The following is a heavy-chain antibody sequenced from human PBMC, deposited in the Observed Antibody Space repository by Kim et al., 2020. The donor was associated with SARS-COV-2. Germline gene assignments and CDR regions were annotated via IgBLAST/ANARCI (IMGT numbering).Heavy chain of an antibody. CDR2: LAPRGAT. D-gene: IGHD5-12*01. Sequence: GSLRLSCAASGFTFNSHDMSWFRQAPGKGLEWISYLAPRGATFYPDSVKGRFTISGDTSKNTVSLQMNSLRAEDTAIYYCVRGHVADWGQGTLVTVSS. CDR3: VRGHVAD. CDR1: GFTFNSHD. V-gene: IGHV3-23*01. J-gene: IGHJ4*02.